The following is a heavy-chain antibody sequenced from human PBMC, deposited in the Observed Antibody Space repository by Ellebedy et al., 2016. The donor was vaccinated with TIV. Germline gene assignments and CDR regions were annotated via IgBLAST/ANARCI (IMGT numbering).Heavy chain of an antibody. CDR3: ARLGGDYYDSSGWFDS. V-gene: IGHV4-4*02. D-gene: IGHD3-22*01. CDR1: GDSISSVHW. CDR2: IYHSGST. J-gene: IGHJ5*01. Sequence: SETLSLTCAVSGDSISSVHWWSWVRPPPGTGLEWIGEIYHSGSTTFNPSLTSRLTISVDKSKNQFSLRLTSVTAADTAVYYCARLGGDYYDSSGWFDSWGQGTLVTVSS.